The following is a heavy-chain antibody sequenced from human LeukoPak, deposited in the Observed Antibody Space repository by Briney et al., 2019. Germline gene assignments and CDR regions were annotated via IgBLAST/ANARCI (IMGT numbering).Heavy chain of an antibody. V-gene: IGHV1-3*01. CDR1: GYTFTSYA. Sequence: ASVKVSCKAPGYTFTSYAMHWVRQAPGQRLEWMGWINAGNGNTKYSQKFQGRVTITRDTSASTAYMELSSLRSEDTAVYYCARVGARLQFDYWGQGTLVTVSS. CDR3: ARVGARLQFDY. J-gene: IGHJ4*02. D-gene: IGHD1-26*01. CDR2: INAGNGNT.